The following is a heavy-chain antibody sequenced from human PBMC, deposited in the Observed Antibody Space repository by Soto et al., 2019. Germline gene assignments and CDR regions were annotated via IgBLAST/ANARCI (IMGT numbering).Heavy chain of an antibody. CDR1: GDSVSIYIGA. D-gene: IGHD5-12*01. V-gene: IGHV6-1*01. J-gene: IGHJ4*02. CDR3: ENDPGYSLDY. Sequence: PSETLSLTCVISGDSVSIYIGAWNWIMHSPSIGLEWLGRTYYRSKWYYDYAESVKSRIIISVDTSKNQFSLQLNSVTTEDEAVYYCENDPGYSLDYWGQGTQVTVSS. CDR2: TYYRSKWYY.